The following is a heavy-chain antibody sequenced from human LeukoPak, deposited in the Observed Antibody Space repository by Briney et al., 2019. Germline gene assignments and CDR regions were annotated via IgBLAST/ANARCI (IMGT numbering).Heavy chain of an antibody. V-gene: IGHV1-24*01. CDR3: ATGEVATICVY. Sequence: ASVKVSCKASRYTFTGYYMHWVRQAPGKGLEWMGGFDPEDGETIYAQKFQGRVTMTEDTSTDTAYMELSSLRSEDTAVYYCATGEVATICVYWGQGTLVTVSS. CDR1: RYTFTGYY. D-gene: IGHD5-12*01. CDR2: FDPEDGET. J-gene: IGHJ4*02.